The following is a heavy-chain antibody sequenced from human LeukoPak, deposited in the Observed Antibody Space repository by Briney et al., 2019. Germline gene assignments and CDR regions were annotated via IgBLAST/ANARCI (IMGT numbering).Heavy chain of an antibody. V-gene: IGHV3-30*18. J-gene: IGHJ4*02. D-gene: IGHD4-11*01. CDR1: GFTFSSYG. Sequence: GGSLRLSCAASGFTFSSYGMHWVRQAPGKGLEWVAVISYDGSNKYYADSVKGRFTISRDNSKNTLYLQMNSLRAEDTAVYYCAKDFGSYSYSNYYFDYWGQGTLVTVSS. CDR2: ISYDGSNK. CDR3: AKDFGSYSYSNYYFDY.